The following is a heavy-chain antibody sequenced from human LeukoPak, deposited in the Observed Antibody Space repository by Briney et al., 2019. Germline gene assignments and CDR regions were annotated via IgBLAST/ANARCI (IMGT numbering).Heavy chain of an antibody. D-gene: IGHD4-23*01. Sequence: GGSLRLSCAASGFTFSGYSMNWVRQAPGKGLEWVSYISSSSSYIYYADSVKGRFTISRDNAKNSLYLQMNSLRAEDTAVYYCARQDYGGNSYYFDYWGQGTLVTVSS. CDR2: ISSSSSYI. CDR3: ARQDYGGNSYYFDY. CDR1: GFTFSGYS. J-gene: IGHJ4*02. V-gene: IGHV3-21*05.